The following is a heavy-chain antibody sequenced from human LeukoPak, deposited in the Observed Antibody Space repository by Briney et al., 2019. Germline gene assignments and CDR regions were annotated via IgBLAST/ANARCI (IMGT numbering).Heavy chain of an antibody. J-gene: IGHJ5*02. CDR1: GFTFSSYS. V-gene: IGHV3-23*01. CDR3: ANTDCSGGSCYPNWFDP. CDR2: ISVSGHRT. Sequence: GGSLRLSCAASGFTFSSYSMSWVRQAPGKGLEWISGISVSGHRTYHAASVKGRFTISRDNSNNMVYLQMNSLRAEDTAVYYCANTDCSGGSCYPNWFDPWGQGTLVTVSS. D-gene: IGHD2-15*01.